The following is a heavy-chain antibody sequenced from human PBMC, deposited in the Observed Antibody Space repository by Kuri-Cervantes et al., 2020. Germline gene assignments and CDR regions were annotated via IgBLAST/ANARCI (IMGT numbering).Heavy chain of an antibody. D-gene: IGHD4-17*01. CDR1: GGSISSGDYY. V-gene: IGHV4-30-4*01. J-gene: IGHJ4*02. CDR2: IYYSGST. CDR3: ASMTTGNFDY. Sequence: LRLSCTVSGGSISSGDYYWSWIRQPPGKGLEWIGYIYYSGSTYYNPSLKSRVTISVDTSKNQFSLKLSSVTAADTAVYYCASMTTGNFDYWGQGTLVPSPQ.